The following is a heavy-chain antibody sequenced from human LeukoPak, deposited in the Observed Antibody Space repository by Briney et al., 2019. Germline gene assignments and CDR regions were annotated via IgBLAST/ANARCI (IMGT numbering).Heavy chain of an antibody. D-gene: IGHD3-10*01. V-gene: IGHV1-2*02. CDR3: ARARKLLWFRELGPNWFDP. CDR2: FNPNSGGT. J-gene: IGHJ5*02. Sequence: ASVKVSCKASGYTFTGYYMHWVRQAPGQGLEWMGWFNPNSGGTNYAQKFQGRVTMTRDTSISTAYMELSRLRSDDTAVYYCARARKLLWFRELGPNWFDPWGQGTLVTVSS. CDR1: GYTFTGYY.